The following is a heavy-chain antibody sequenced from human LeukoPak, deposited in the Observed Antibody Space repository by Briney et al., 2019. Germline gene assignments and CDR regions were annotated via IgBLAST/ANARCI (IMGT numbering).Heavy chain of an antibody. Sequence: PSETLSLTCAVYGGSFSGYYWSWIRQPPGKGLEWIGEINHSGSTNYNPSLKSRVTISVDTSKNQFSLKLSSVTAADTAVYYCARGEWGLLPWDYWGQGTLVTVSS. CDR2: INHSGST. CDR1: GGSFSGYY. CDR3: ARGEWGLLPWDY. D-gene: IGHD1-26*01. V-gene: IGHV4-34*01. J-gene: IGHJ4*02.